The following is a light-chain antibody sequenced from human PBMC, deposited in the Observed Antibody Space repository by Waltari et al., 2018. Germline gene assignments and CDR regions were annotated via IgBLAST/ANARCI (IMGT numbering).Light chain of an antibody. V-gene: IGKV3-11*01. CDR1: QSLITY. Sequence: EIVLTQSPATLSLSPGRRATLSCRASQSLITYLAWYQQKPGQAPRLLIYDASNRATGIPARCSGSGSGTDFTLTISSLEPEDVAVYYCQQRYNWPVTFGGGTKVEIK. J-gene: IGKJ4*01. CDR2: DAS. CDR3: QQRYNWPVT.